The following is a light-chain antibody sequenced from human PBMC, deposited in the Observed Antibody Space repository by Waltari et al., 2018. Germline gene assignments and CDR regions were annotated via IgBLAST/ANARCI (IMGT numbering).Light chain of an antibody. CDR2: KAN. CDR3: ALYMGSGIWV. V-gene: IGLV8-61*01. J-gene: IGLJ3*02. CDR1: SGSLSTTSY. Sequence: QTVVTQEPSLSVSPGGTVTLTCALSSGSLSTTSYATWYQQTPGQAPRTLVYKANARSSGVPDRFSGSILGNTAALTSTGAQADDESDYYCALYMGSGIWVFGRGTRLTVL.